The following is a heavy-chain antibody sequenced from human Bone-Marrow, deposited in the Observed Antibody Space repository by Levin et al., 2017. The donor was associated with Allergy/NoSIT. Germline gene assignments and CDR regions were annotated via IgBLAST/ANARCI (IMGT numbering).Heavy chain of an antibody. CDR2: IKSKTDGGTT. D-gene: IGHD6-13*01. CDR3: TTGSRIAAAGTSWFDP. CDR1: GFTFSNAW. Sequence: GESLKISCAASGFTFSNAWMSWVRQAPGKGLEWVGRIKSKTDGGTTDYAAPVKGRFTISRDDSKNTLYLQMNSLKTEDTAVYYCTTGSRIAAAGTSWFDPWGQGTLVTVSS. J-gene: IGHJ5*02. V-gene: IGHV3-15*01.